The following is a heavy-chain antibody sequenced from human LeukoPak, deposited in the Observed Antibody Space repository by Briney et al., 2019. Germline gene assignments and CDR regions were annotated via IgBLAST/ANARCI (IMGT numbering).Heavy chain of an antibody. V-gene: IGHV6-1*01. CDR3: ARGGQGDGYSADEAFDI. CDR1: GDSVSSNSS. CDR2: TYYRSKWYN. J-gene: IGHJ3*02. D-gene: IGHD5-18*01. Sequence: SQTLSLTCAISGDSVSSNSSWNWLRQSPSRGLEWLGRTYYRSKWYNDYVVSVKSRININPDTSKNQFSLQLNSVTPEDTAVYYCARGGQGDGYSADEAFDIWGQGTMVTVP.